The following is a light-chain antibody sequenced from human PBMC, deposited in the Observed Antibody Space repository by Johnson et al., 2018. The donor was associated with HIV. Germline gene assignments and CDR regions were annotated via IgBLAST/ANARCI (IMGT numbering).Light chain of an antibody. CDR2: ENN. CDR1: SSNIGNNY. V-gene: IGLV1-51*02. J-gene: IGLJ1*01. Sequence: HSVLTQPPSVSAAPGQKVTISCSGSSSNIGNNYVSWYQLLPGTAPKLLIYENNKRPSGVPDRFSDSKSGTSATLGITGLQTGDEADYYCGTWDSSLSAHYIFGTGTKVTVL. CDR3: GTWDSSLSAHYI.